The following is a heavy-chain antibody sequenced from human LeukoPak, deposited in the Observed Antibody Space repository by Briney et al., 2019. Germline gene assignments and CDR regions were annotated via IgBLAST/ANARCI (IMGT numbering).Heavy chain of an antibody. J-gene: IGHJ4*02. D-gene: IGHD3-22*01. CDR3: AKGSYYDSSGSFYFDY. CDR1: GFTFSSYA. V-gene: IGHV3-23*01. Sequence: GGSLRLSCAASGFTFSSYAMSWVRQAPGKGLEWVSGISGSGDNTYYADAVKSRFTISRDNSKNTLYVQVNSLGTEDTAAYYCAKGSYYDSSGSFYFDYWGQGTLVTVSS. CDR2: ISGSGDNT.